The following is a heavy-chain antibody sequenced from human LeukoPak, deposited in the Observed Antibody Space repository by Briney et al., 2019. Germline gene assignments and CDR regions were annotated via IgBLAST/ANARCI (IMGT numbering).Heavy chain of an antibody. Sequence: PGGSLRLSCAASGFTVSGIYISWVRQAPGKGLEWVSVIYSGGSTYYADSVKGRFTISRDNSKNTLYLQMNSLRAEDTAVYYCAREGGYCSSTSCPNWFDPWGQGTLVTVSS. CDR2: IYSGGST. V-gene: IGHV3-53*01. D-gene: IGHD2-2*01. J-gene: IGHJ5*02. CDR1: GFTVSGIY. CDR3: AREGGYCSSTSCPNWFDP.